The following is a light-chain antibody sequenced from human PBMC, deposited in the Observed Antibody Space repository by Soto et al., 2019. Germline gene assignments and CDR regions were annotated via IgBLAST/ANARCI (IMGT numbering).Light chain of an antibody. V-gene: IGLV2-14*01. CDR1: SSDVGVYTH. CDR2: EVS. CDR3: TSYTSSATLV. J-gene: IGLJ1*01. Sequence: QSVLTQPASVSGSPGQSITISCTGTSSDVGVYTHVSWYQQHPGKAPKLIIYEVSNRPSGVSNRFSGSKSGNTASLTISGLQAEDEADYYCTSYTSSATLVFGPGTKVTVL.